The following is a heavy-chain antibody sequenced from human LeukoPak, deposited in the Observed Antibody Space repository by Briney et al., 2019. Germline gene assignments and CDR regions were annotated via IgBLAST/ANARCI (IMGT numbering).Heavy chain of an antibody. Sequence: ASVKVSCKASGYTFTSYYMHWVRQAPGQGLEWMGIINPSGGSTSYAQKFQGRVTMTRDTSTNTVYMELSSLRSEDTAVYYCASEDAAADIYYYYGMDVWGQGTTVTVSS. D-gene: IGHD6-13*01. CDR1: GYTFTSYY. V-gene: IGHV1-46*01. CDR3: ASEDAAADIYYYYGMDV. CDR2: INPSGGST. J-gene: IGHJ6*02.